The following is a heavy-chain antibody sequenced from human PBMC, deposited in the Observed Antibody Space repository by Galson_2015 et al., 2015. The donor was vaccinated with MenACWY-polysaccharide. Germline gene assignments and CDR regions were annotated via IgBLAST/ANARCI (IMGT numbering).Heavy chain of an antibody. V-gene: IGHV1-8*01. CDR3: ARIIARKYTFADS. CDR2: MNPNSGNT. Sequence: SVKVSCKASGYTFTNYDINWVRQATGQGLEWMGWMNPNSGNTGCAQKFQGRVTMTSNSAMTTAYMELRSLRSEDTAVYYCARIIARKYTFADSWGQGTLVTVSS. J-gene: IGHJ4*02. CDR1: GYTFTNYD. D-gene: IGHD2-21*01.